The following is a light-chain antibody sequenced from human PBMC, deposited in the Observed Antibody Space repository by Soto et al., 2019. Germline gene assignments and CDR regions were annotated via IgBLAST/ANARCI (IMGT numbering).Light chain of an antibody. CDR3: QQYNNWPPLT. Sequence: EIVLTQSPGTLSLSPGERATLSCRAIQSVSNNYLAWYQQKPGQAPRLLIYGASTRAAGIPARFSGSGSGTEFTLTISSLQSEDFAVYYCQQYNNWPPLTFGQGTKVDIK. J-gene: IGKJ1*01. CDR1: QSVSNN. V-gene: IGKV3-15*01. CDR2: GAS.